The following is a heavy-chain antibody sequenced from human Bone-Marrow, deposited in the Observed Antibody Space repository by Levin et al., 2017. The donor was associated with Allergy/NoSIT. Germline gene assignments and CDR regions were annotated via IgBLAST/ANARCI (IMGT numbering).Heavy chain of an antibody. V-gene: IGHV1-58*01. D-gene: IGHD6-19*01. Sequence: GGSLRLSCKASGFTFTTSAVQWVRQARGQRLEWIGWIVVGGGNTNYAQKFQERVTITRDMSTSTAYMDLSSLRSEDTAVYYCAADSGDSSGWYGRTDAFDIWGQGTMVTVSS. CDR1: GFTFTTSA. CDR2: IVVGGGNT. CDR3: AADSGDSSGWYGRTDAFDI. J-gene: IGHJ3*02.